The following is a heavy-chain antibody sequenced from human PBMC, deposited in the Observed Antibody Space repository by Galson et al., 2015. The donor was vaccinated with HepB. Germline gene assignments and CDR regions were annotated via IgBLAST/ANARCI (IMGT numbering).Heavy chain of an antibody. CDR2: FDPEDGET. CDR1: GYTLTEVS. V-gene: IGHV1-24*01. J-gene: IGHJ6*03. Sequence: SVKVSCKVSGYTLTEVSMHWVRQAPGKGLEWMGGFDPEDGETLYAQKFQGRVTMTEDTSTDTAYMELSSLRSEDTAVYYCAARVGTTRYQYYMDVWGKGTTVTVSS. CDR3: AARVGTTRYQYYMDV. D-gene: IGHD1-26*01.